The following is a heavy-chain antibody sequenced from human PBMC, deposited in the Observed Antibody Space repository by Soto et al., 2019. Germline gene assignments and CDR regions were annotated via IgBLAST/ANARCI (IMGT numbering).Heavy chain of an antibody. CDR2: INHSGST. Sequence: PSXTLSLTCAVYGGSFSGYYWSWLRQPPGKGLEWIGEINHSGSTNYNPSLKSRVTISVDTSKNQFSLKLSSVTAADTAVYYCAREGSWYLSWFDPWGEGTLGTXSS. CDR3: AREGSWYLSWFDP. CDR1: GGSFSGYY. J-gene: IGHJ5*02. D-gene: IGHD6-13*01. V-gene: IGHV4-34*01.